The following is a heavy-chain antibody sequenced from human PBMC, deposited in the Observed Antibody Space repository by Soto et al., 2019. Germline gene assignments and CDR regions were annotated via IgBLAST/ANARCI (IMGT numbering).Heavy chain of an antibody. CDR1: GYSFPSYW. CDR2: IYPGDSES. D-gene: IGHD1-26*01. J-gene: IGHJ4*02. V-gene: IGHV5-51*01. Sequence: PGESLKISCKGSGYSFPSYWIGWVRQMPGKGLEWMGIIYPGDSESRYSPSFQGQVTMSADRSISTAYLQWSSLKASDSAMYYCARLGGPTAEVDYWGQGLRVTVSA. CDR3: ARLGGPTAEVDY.